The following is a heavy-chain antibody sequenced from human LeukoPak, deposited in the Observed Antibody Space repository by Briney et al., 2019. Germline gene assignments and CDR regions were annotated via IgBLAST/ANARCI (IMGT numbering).Heavy chain of an antibody. CDR1: GFTFSTYS. CDR2: TSSDLNVK. V-gene: IGHV3-30*03. Sequence: GGSLRLSCAASGFTFSTYSMNWVRQAPGKGLEWVAVTSSDLNVKLYADSVKGRFTISRDNSRSTLYLQMNSLRPEDTAIYYCAREGYYGSGSPPSLYFDYWGQGTLVTVSS. CDR3: AREGYYGSGSPPSLYFDY. D-gene: IGHD3-10*01. J-gene: IGHJ4*02.